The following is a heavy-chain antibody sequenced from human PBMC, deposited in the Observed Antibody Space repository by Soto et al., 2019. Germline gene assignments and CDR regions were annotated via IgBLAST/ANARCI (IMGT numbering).Heavy chain of an antibody. CDR3: AGEYSSSSFYYYGMDV. D-gene: IGHD6-6*01. CDR1: GGSISSYY. V-gene: IGHV4-59*01. CDR2: IYYSGST. J-gene: IGHJ6*02. Sequence: SETLSLTCTVSGGSISSYYWSWIRQPPGKGLEWIGYIYYSGSTNYNPSLKSRVTMSVDTSKNQFSLKLSSLTAADTAVYYCAGEYSSSSFYYYGMDVWGQGTTVTVSS.